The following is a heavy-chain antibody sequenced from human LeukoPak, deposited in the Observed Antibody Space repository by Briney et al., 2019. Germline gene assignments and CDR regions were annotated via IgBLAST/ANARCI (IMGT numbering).Heavy chain of an antibody. D-gene: IGHD4-17*01. J-gene: IGHJ4*02. Sequence: GGSLRLSCAASGFTFSSSAMSWVRQAPGKGLEWVSAIGSSGVSTYYADSVKARFTISRDNSKNTLYLQMNSLRAEDTAVYYCAKKFRGTTVISGDYFDYWGQGTLVTVSS. V-gene: IGHV3-23*01. CDR1: GFTFSSSA. CDR3: AKKFRGTTVISGDYFDY. CDR2: IGSSGVST.